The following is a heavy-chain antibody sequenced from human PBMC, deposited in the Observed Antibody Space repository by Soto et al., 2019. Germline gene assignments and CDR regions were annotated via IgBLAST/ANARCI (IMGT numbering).Heavy chain of an antibody. CDR2: IVVGSGNT. J-gene: IGHJ5*02. V-gene: IGHV1-58*01. CDR1: GFTFTRSA. CDR3: AAEPSYTYYYDSTGYTYWFDT. Sequence: SVKVSCKASGFTFTRSAVQWVRQARGQRLEWIGWIVVGSGNTNYAQEFQERVTITRDMSTSTAYMELSSLRSEDTAVYYCAAEPSYTYYYDSTGYTYWFDTWGQGTLVTVSS. D-gene: IGHD3-22*01.